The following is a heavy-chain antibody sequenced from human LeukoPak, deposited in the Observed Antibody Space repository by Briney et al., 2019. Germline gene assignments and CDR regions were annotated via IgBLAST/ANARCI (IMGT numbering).Heavy chain of an antibody. J-gene: IGHJ4*02. CDR2: INGDGGST. V-gene: IGHV3-23*01. CDR3: AKRPDCSATNCFRFEY. D-gene: IGHD2-2*01. Sequence: GGSLRLSCAASGFTFSTYAMSWVRQAPGQGLEWVSSINGDGGSTYYAESVKGRFTVSRDNSKNTLYLQMDSLRAEDTAVYYCAKRPDCSATNCFRFEYWGQGTLVTVSS. CDR1: GFTFSTYA.